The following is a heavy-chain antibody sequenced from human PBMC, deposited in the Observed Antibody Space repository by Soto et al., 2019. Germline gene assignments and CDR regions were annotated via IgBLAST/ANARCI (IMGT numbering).Heavy chain of an antibody. CDR2: ISSSGSTI. D-gene: IGHD6-6*01. Sequence: QVQLVESGGGLVKPGGSLRLSCAASGFTFSDYYMSWIRQAPGKGLEWVSYISSSGSTIYYAYSVTGRFTISRDNDKNSLDLQMNSLRSEAAAVYYLGRGGIAARHRLGYYCMDVGGQGTTVIVSS. CDR3: GRGGIAARHRLGYYCMDV. J-gene: IGHJ6*02. V-gene: IGHV3-11*01. CDR1: GFTFSDYY.